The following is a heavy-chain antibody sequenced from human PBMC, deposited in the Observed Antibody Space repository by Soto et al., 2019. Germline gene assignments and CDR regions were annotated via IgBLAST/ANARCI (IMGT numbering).Heavy chain of an antibody. D-gene: IGHD3-9*01. V-gene: IGHV4-31*03. CDR1: GGSIGSGSYY. Sequence: SETLSLTCTVSGGSIGSGSYYWSWIRQHPGKGLEWIGYIYYSGSTYYNPSLKSRVTISIDTSTNQFSLKLSSVTAADTAVYYCARAPYYDILTGLGFDYWGQGTLVTVSS. CDR3: ARAPYYDILTGLGFDY. J-gene: IGHJ4*02. CDR2: IYYSGST.